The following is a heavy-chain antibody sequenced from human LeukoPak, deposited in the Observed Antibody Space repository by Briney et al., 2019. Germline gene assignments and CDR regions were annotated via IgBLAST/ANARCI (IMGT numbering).Heavy chain of an antibody. J-gene: IGHJ6*03. CDR2: TYYRSKWYN. CDR1: GDSVSSNSAA. V-gene: IGHV6-1*01. Sequence: SQTLSLTCAISGDSVSSNSAAWNWIRQSPSRGLEWLGRTYYRSKWYNDYAVSVKSRITINPDTSKNQFSLKLSSVTAADTAVYYCARVAVADDYYYYMDVWGKGTTVTISS. D-gene: IGHD6-19*01. CDR3: ARVAVADDYYYYMDV.